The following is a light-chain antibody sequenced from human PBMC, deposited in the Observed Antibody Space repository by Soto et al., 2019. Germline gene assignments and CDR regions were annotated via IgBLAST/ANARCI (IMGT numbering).Light chain of an antibody. V-gene: IGKV3D-15*01. J-gene: IGKJ4*01. CDR2: DIS. Sequence: EIVMTQSPATLSVSPGERATLSCRASQSVSSNLAWYQQKPGQAPSLLIYDISARATGIPTRFSGSGSGTEFTLTISSLQSEDFAFYYCQQYNDWPLTFGGGTKVEIK. CDR1: QSVSSN. CDR3: QQYNDWPLT.